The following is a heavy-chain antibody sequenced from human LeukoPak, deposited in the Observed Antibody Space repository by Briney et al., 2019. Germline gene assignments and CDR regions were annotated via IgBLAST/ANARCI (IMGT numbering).Heavy chain of an antibody. V-gene: IGHV3-30*19. CDR3: ARELQDFWSGYYTGGPIDY. J-gene: IGHJ4*02. CDR1: GFTFSNYG. D-gene: IGHD3-3*01. Sequence: GGSLRLSCAASGFTFSNYGMHWVRQAPGKGLEWVAVISYDGSNKYYADSVKGRFTISRDNSKNTLYLQMNSLRAEDTAVYYCARELQDFWSGYYTGGPIDYWGQGTLVTVSS. CDR2: ISYDGSNK.